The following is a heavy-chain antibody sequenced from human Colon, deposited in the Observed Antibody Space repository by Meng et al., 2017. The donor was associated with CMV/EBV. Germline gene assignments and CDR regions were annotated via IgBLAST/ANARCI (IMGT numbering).Heavy chain of an antibody. CDR2: VNPLFGTA. CDR1: GGTFNTFS. J-gene: IGHJ4*02. D-gene: IGHD4-17*01. Sequence: SSVKVSCKASGGTFNTFSVSWVRQAPGQGLEWMGGVNPLFGTAYKAQKFQGRVAMTTDESTSTAYMDLSSLTSEDTAIYYFSRDRGGDYLTPSDYWGQGTLVTVSS. CDR3: SRDRGGDYLTPSDY. V-gene: IGHV1-69*05.